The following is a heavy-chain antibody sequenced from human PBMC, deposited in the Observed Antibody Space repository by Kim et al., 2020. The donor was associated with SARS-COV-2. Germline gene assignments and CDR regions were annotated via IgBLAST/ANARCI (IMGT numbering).Heavy chain of an antibody. CDR1: GYTFTSYA. V-gene: IGHV1-3*01. CDR2: INAGNGNT. D-gene: IGHD3-22*01. CDR3: ARGHHYYDLGDY. J-gene: IGHJ4*02. Sequence: ASVKVSCKASGYTFTSYAMHWVRQAPGQRLEWMGWINAGNGNTKYSQKFQGRVTITRDTSASTAYMELSSLRSEDTAVYYCARGHHYYDLGDYWGQGTLVTVSS.